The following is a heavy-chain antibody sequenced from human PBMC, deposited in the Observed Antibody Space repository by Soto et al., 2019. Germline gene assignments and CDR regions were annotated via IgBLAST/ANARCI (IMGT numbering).Heavy chain of an antibody. D-gene: IGHD3-3*01. CDR1: GGSISSTNYY. CDR2: IHYSGNT. V-gene: IGHV4-39*01. CDR3: ARHSGGGIAIFGVATNWFDP. Sequence: KTSETLSLTCTVSGGSISSTNYYWGWIRQPPGKGLEWIGSIHYSGNTYYSPSLKSRVTISVDTSKKQFSLKLSSVTAADTAVYYCARHSGGGIAIFGVATNWFDPWGQGTLVTVSS. J-gene: IGHJ5*02.